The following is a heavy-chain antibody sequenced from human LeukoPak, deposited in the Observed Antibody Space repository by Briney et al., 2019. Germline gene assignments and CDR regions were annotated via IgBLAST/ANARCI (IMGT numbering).Heavy chain of an antibody. Sequence: SETLSLTCSVSNASISSNYWTWIRQRPGKGLEWIAYMYHTGTTDYNPSLKSRVSISIDASKRQFSLQLSSVTAADTAVYYCARSIAVAVDFDYWGQGTLVTVSS. CDR3: ARSIAVAVDFDY. J-gene: IGHJ4*02. D-gene: IGHD6-19*01. CDR2: MYHTGTT. V-gene: IGHV4-59*12. CDR1: NASISSNY.